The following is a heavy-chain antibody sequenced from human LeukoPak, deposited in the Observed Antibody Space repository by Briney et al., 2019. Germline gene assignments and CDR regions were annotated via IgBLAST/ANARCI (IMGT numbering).Heavy chain of an antibody. CDR1: GGSFSGYY. CDR3: ARGLKQWLVRPFDY. Sequence: SETLSLTCAVYGGSFSGYYWSWIRQPPGKGLEWIGEINHSGSTNYNPSLKSRVTISVDTSKNQFSLELSSVTAADTAVYYCARGLKQWLVRPFDYWGQGTLVTVSS. V-gene: IGHV4-34*01. J-gene: IGHJ4*02. D-gene: IGHD6-19*01. CDR2: INHSGST.